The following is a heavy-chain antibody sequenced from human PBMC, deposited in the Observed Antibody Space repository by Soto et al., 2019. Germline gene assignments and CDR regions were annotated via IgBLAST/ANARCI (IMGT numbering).Heavy chain of an antibody. CDR1: GFTFSNAW. V-gene: IGHV3-15*01. J-gene: IGHJ5*02. D-gene: IGHD6-19*01. CDR2: IKSKTDGGTT. CDR3: TTEYSGGYDH. Sequence: EVQLVESRGGLVKPGGSLRLSCAVSGFTFSNAWMSWVRQAPGKGLEWVGRIKSKTDGGTTDYAAPVKGRFTISRDDSKDTLFLQMNSLKTEDTAVYYCTTEYSGGYDHWGQGTLVTVSS.